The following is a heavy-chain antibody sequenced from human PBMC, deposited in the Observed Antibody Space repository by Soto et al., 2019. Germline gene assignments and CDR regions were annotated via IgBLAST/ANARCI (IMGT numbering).Heavy chain of an antibody. CDR3: ARDPLESSRAPSDY. CDR1: GHTLTEFS. J-gene: IGHJ4*02. CDR2: FDPEGGEA. Sequence: ASVKVSCKISGHTLTEFSIHWVRQAPGKGLEWMGGFDPEGGEAIYAQKWHGRVTVTEDTVTDTAYMELSGLKSDDTAVYYCARDPLESSRAPSDYWGQGTLVTVSS. V-gene: IGHV1-24*01. D-gene: IGHD3-16*02.